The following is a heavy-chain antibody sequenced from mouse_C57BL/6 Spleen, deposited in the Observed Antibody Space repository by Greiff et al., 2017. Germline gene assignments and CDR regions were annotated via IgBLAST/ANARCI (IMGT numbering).Heavy chain of an antibody. CDR3: ALTTVGARYFDV. D-gene: IGHD1-1*01. CDR2: IDPSDSYT. CDR1: GYTFTSYW. J-gene: IGHJ1*03. Sequence: QVQLQQPGAELVKPGASVKLSCKASGYTFTSYWMQWVKQRPGQGLEWIGEIDPSDSYTNYNQKFKGKATLTVDTSSSTAYMQLSSLTSEDSAVYYCALTTVGARYFDVWGTGTTVTVSS. V-gene: IGHV1-50*01.